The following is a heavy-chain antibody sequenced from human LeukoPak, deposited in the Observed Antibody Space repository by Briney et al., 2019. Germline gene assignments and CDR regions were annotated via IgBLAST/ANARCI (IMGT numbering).Heavy chain of an antibody. V-gene: IGHV3-30*18. CDR3: AKASSNYFYYFEY. D-gene: IGHD2/OR15-2a*01. CDR1: GFTFSTYA. J-gene: IGHJ4*02. CDR2: ISYDGSNK. Sequence: PGGSLRLSCAASGFTFSTYAMHWVRQAPGKGLEWVAVISYDGSNKYYADSVKGRFTLSRDNSKNTLYLQTNTLRDEDTAVYYCAKASSNYFYYFEYWGQGTLVTVSS.